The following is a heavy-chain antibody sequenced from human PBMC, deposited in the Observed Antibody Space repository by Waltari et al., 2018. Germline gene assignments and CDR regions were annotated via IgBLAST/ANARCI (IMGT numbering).Heavy chain of an antibody. CDR3: ATPQRWGYFDY. D-gene: IGHD4-17*01. J-gene: IGHJ4*02. CDR2: FDPEDGET. CDR1: GYTPTEVS. Sequence: QVQLVQSGAEVKKPGASGKVSCKVPGYTPTEVSMHGVRQATGKGLEWMGGFDPEDGETIYAQKFQGRVTMTEDTSTDTAYMELSSLRSEDTAVYYCATPQRWGYFDYWGQGTLVTVSS. V-gene: IGHV1-24*01.